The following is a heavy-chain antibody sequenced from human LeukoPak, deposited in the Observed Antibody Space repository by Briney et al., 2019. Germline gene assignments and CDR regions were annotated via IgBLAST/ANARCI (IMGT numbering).Heavy chain of an antibody. V-gene: IGHV4-39*07. CDR1: GGSISSSSTYY. Sequence: SETLSLTCTVSGGSISSSSTYYWGWIRQPPGKGLEWIGNIYYSGNTYYNPSLKSRVTISVDTSKNQFSLKLSSVTAADTAVYYCARGSGYAPRRYFDYWGQGTLVTVSS. J-gene: IGHJ4*02. CDR2: IYYSGNT. D-gene: IGHD5-12*01. CDR3: ARGSGYAPRRYFDY.